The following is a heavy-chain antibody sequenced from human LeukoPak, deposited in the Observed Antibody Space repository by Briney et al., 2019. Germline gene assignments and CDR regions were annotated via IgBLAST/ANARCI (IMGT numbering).Heavy chain of an antibody. Sequence: PGGSLRLSCAASGFTFSSYGMHWVRQAPGKGLEWVAVICCDGSSKYYADSVKGRFTISRDNSKNTLYLQMNSLRAEDTAVYYCARDPTAYYDSSGYYLNTIDYWGQGTLVTVSS. D-gene: IGHD3-22*01. J-gene: IGHJ4*02. V-gene: IGHV3-33*01. CDR2: ICCDGSSK. CDR1: GFTFSSYG. CDR3: ARDPTAYYDSSGYYLNTIDY.